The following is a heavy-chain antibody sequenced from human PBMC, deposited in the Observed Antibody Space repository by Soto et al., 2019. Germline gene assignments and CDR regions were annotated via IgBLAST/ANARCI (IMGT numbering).Heavy chain of an antibody. CDR2: ISASATTI. CDR1: GFTFSDYY. Sequence: GGSLRLSCAASGFTFSDYYMTWIRQAPRKGLEWVSYISASATTIYYADSVKGRFTISRDNANNSLYLQMNSLRAEDTAVYYCAREQGFGDYVDYWGQGTLVTVSS. D-gene: IGHD2-15*01. J-gene: IGHJ4*02. V-gene: IGHV3-11*01. CDR3: AREQGFGDYVDY.